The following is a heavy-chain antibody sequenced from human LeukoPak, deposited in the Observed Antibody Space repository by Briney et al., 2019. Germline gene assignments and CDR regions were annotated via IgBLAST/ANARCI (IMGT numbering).Heavy chain of an antibody. D-gene: IGHD3-22*01. Sequence: MPSETLSLTCAVYGGSFGGYYWSWIRQPPGKGPEWIGEINHSGSTNYNPSLKSRVTISVDTSKNQFSLKLSSVTAADTAVYYCARGLRTYYYDSSGYYNWFDPWGQGTLVTVSS. CDR2: INHSGST. J-gene: IGHJ5*02. V-gene: IGHV4-34*01. CDR1: GGSFGGYY. CDR3: ARGLRTYYYDSSGYYNWFDP.